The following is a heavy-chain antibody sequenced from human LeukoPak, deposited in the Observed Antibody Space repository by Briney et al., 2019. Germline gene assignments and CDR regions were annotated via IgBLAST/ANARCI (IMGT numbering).Heavy chain of an antibody. CDR1: GFTVSSNY. CDR3: AKVGGVADAFDI. D-gene: IGHD2-8*02. Sequence: GGSLRLSCAASGFTVSSNYMSWVRQAPGKGLEWVSAISGSGGSTYYADSVKGRFTISRDNSKNTLYLQMNSLRAEDTAVYYCAKVGGVADAFDIWGQGTMVTVSS. J-gene: IGHJ3*02. CDR2: ISGSGGST. V-gene: IGHV3-23*01.